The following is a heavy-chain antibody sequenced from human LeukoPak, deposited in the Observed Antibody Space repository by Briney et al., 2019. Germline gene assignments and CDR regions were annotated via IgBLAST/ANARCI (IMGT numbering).Heavy chain of an antibody. CDR3: ARDLGIAVAEGEFDY. CDR1: GYTFTSYA. V-gene: IGHV1-3*01. CDR2: INAGNGNT. J-gene: IGHJ4*02. Sequence: GASVKVSCKASGYTFTSYAMHWVRQAPGQRLEWMGWINAGNGNTKYSQKFQGRVTITRDTSASTAYMELSSLRSEDTAVYYCARDLGIAVAEGEFDYWGQGTLVTVSS. D-gene: IGHD6-19*01.